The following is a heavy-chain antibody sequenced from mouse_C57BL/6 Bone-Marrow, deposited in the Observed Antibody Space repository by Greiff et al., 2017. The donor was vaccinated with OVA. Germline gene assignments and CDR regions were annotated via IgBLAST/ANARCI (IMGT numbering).Heavy chain of an antibody. D-gene: IGHD2-3*01. V-gene: IGHV1-55*01. J-gene: IGHJ2*01. CDR2: IYPGSGNT. CDR1: GYTFTSYW. Sequence: QVQLQQSGAELVKPGASVKMSCKASGYTFTSYWITWVKQRPGQGLEWIGDIYPGSGNTNYNEKFKSKATLTVDTSSSTAYMQLSSLTSEDSAVYYCAGAGWLLPYFDYWGQGTTLTVSS. CDR3: AGAGWLLPYFDY.